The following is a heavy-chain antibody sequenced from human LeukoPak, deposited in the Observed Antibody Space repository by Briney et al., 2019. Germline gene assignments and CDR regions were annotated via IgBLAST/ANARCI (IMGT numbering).Heavy chain of an antibody. CDR3: ARSLRVRGVPDYMDV. J-gene: IGHJ6*03. CDR2: INPSGGST. V-gene: IGHV1-46*01. Sequence: ASVKVSCKASGYTFTSYYMHWVRQAPGQGLEWMGIINPSGGSTSYAQKFQGRVTMTRDMSTSTVYMELSSLRADDTAVYYCARSLRVRGVPDYMDVWGKGTTVTISS. D-gene: IGHD3-10*01. CDR1: GYTFTSYY.